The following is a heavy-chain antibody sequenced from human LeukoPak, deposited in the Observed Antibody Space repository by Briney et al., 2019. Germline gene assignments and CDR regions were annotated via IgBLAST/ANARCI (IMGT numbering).Heavy chain of an antibody. V-gene: IGHV1-18*01. CDR1: GYTFTSYD. CDR3: ARDGSLVASLDYYMDV. D-gene: IGHD5-12*01. Sequence: GASVKVSCKASGYTFTSYDINWVRQATGQGLEWMGWISAYNGNTNYAQKLQGRVTMTTDTSTSTAYMELRSLRSDDTAVYYCARDGSLVASLDYYMDVWGKGTTVTVSS. J-gene: IGHJ6*03. CDR2: ISAYNGNT.